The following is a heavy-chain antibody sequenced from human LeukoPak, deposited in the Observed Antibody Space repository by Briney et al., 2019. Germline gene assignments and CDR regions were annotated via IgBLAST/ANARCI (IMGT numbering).Heavy chain of an antibody. J-gene: IGHJ4*02. CDR1: GFTFSNYP. Sequence: GGSLRLSCVASGFTFSNYPMHWVGQAPGKRLEYVSAITSNGGSTYYANSVKGRFTISRDNSKNTLYLQMGSLRVEDTAMYYCARDKFWYDCWGRGTLVTVSS. CDR2: ITSNGGST. V-gene: IGHV3-64*01. CDR3: ARDKFWYDC. D-gene: IGHD6-13*01.